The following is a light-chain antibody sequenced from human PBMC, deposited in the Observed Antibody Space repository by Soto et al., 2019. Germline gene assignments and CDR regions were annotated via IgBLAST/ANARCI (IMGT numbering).Light chain of an antibody. V-gene: IGLV2-23*02. J-gene: IGLJ1*01. CDR1: SSDVGSYNL. Sequence: QSALTPPACVSGSPGQSITISCTGTSSDVGSYNLVSWYQQHPGKAPKLMIYEVSKRPSGVSNRFSGSKSGNTASLTISGLQAEDEADYYCCSYAGSSTFVVFGTGTKVTVL. CDR2: EVS. CDR3: CSYAGSSTFVV.